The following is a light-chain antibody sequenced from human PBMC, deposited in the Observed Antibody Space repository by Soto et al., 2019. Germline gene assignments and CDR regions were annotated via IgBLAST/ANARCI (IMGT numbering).Light chain of an antibody. Sequence: QSALTQPRSVSGSPGQSVTISCTGTSSDVDGYNYVSCYQQHPDKAPKLMIYDVTKRPSGVPDRFSGSKSGNTASLTISGLQADDEADYYCCSYAGSYVFGTGTKLTVL. CDR1: SSDVDGYNY. J-gene: IGLJ1*01. CDR3: CSYAGSYV. V-gene: IGLV2-11*01. CDR2: DVT.